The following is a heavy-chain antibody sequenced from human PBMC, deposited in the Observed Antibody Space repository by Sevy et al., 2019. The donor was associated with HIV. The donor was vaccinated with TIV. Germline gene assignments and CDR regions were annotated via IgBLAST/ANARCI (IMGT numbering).Heavy chain of an antibody. D-gene: IGHD3-22*01. CDR2: IYYSGST. Sequence: SETLSLTCTVSGGSISSYDWSWIRQPPGKGLEWIGYIYYSGSTNYNPSLKSRVTISVDTSKNQFSLKLSSVTAADTAVYYCASGDSSGYYVYDAFDIWGQGTMVTVSS. CDR3: ASGDSSGYYVYDAFDI. J-gene: IGHJ3*02. V-gene: IGHV4-59*13. CDR1: GGSISSYD.